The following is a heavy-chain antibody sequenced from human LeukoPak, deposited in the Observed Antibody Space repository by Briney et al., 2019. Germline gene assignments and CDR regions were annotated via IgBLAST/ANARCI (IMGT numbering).Heavy chain of an antibody. CDR2: IWYDGSNE. J-gene: IGHJ4*02. V-gene: IGHV3-33*01. CDR3: ARDFTYGSGSSDY. D-gene: IGHD3-10*01. CDR1: GFTFSNYG. Sequence: PGRSLRLSCAASGFTFSNYGMHWVRQAPGKGLEWVAVIWYDGSNEDYVDSVKGRFTISRDNSKNTLYLQMNSLRAEDTAVCYCARDFTYGSGSSDYWGQGTLVTVSS.